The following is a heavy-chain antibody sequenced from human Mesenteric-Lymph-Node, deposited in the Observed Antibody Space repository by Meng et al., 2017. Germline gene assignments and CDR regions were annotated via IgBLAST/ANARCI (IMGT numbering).Heavy chain of an antibody. V-gene: IGHV2-5*01. CDR1: GFSLSTSGVG. J-gene: IGHJ4*02. Sequence: QVPWKDAGPTLVKPPPPIRLTCTFPGFSLSTSGVGVGWIRQPPGTALEWLALIYWNDDKRYSPSLKSRLTITKDTSKNQVVLTMTNMDPVDTAIYYCAKEKTSGSGLDFDYWGQGTLVTVSS. CDR2: IYWNDDK. CDR3: AKEKTSGSGLDFDY. D-gene: IGHD3-10*01.